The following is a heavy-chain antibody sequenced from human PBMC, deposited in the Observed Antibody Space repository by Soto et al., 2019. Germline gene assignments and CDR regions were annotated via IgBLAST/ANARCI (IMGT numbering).Heavy chain of an antibody. CDR1: GGSISSSSYY. V-gene: IGHV4-39*01. CDR3: ARHWSGLYGDYLPYYFDY. J-gene: IGHJ4*02. Sequence: QLQLQESGPGLVKPSETLSLTCTVSGGSISSSSYYWGWIRQPPGKGLEWIGSIYYSGSTYYNPSLKSRVTISVDTSKNQFSLTLSSVTAADTAVYYCARHWSGLYGDYLPYYFDYWGQGTLVTVSS. D-gene: IGHD4-17*01. CDR2: IYYSGST.